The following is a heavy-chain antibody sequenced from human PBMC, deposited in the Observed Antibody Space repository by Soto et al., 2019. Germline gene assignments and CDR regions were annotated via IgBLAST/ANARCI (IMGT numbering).Heavy chain of an antibody. Sequence: QVQLVQSGPEVKKPGASMRVSCKASGFILNHYVINWVRQAPGQGFEWLGGLSGQSQNAHYAEKFQDRVTITKDTSTATSYLEVTSLRSDDSAVYFCARAGYDRSGHEDPQGGAFDVWGLGTVVTVSS. CDR3: ARAGYDRSGHEDPQGGAFDV. CDR2: LSGQSQNA. J-gene: IGHJ3*01. V-gene: IGHV1-18*01. CDR1: GFILNHYV. D-gene: IGHD5-12*01.